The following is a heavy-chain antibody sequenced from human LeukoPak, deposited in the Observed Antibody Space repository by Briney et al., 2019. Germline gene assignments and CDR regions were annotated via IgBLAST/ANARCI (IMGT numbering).Heavy chain of an antibody. CDR1: GYTFTGHY. V-gene: IGHV1-2*02. Sequence: GASVRVSCTAAGYTFTGHYMHWIRQAPGQGLEWMGWIEPNSGGTHYAQNFQGRLTISRDTSISTAYMELSRLSSDDTAMYYCARDENWGPDYWGQGTLVTVSS. CDR3: ARDENWGPDY. J-gene: IGHJ4*02. D-gene: IGHD7-27*01. CDR2: IEPNSGGT.